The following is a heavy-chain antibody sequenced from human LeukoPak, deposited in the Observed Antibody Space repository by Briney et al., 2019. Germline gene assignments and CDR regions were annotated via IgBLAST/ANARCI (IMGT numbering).Heavy chain of an antibody. CDR2: INHSGST. J-gene: IGHJ4*02. V-gene: IGHV4-34*01. CDR1: GGSFSGYY. Sequence: PSETLSLTCAVYGGSFSGYYWSWIRQPPGKGLEWIGEINHSGSTNYNPSLKSRVTISVDTSKNQFSLKLSSVTAADTAVYYCARPGLQTYYYDSSGYYYVGWGQGTLVTVSS. D-gene: IGHD3-22*01. CDR3: ARPGLQTYYYDSSGYYYVG.